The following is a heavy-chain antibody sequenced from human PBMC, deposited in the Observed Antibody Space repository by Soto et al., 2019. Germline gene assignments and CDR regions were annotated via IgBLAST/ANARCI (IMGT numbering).Heavy chain of an antibody. CDR2: TYYRSKWYN. Sequence: SQTLSLTCAISGDSVSSNSAAWNWIRQSPSRGLEWLGRTYYRSKWYNDYAVSVKSRITINPDTSKNQLSLQLNSVTPEDTAVYYCAREAEEKPGIAAVDAFDIWGQGTMVTVSS. CDR1: GDSVSSNSAA. V-gene: IGHV6-1*01. J-gene: IGHJ3*02. D-gene: IGHD6-13*01. CDR3: AREAEEKPGIAAVDAFDI.